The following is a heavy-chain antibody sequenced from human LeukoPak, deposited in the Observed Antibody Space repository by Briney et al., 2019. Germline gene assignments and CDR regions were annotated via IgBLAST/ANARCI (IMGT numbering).Heavy chain of an antibody. CDR3: ARDTSTATSTWGAFDV. D-gene: IGHD6-13*01. J-gene: IGHJ3*01. Sequence: GGSLRLSCAASGFTFSSYWMSWVRQAPGKGLEWVADVKADGSDKQYVDSVKGRFSISRDNAKNLLYLQMNSLRVKDTAVYYCARDTSTATSTWGAFDVWGQGTMVTVSS. CDR1: GFTFSSYW. V-gene: IGHV3-7*01. CDR2: VKADGSDK.